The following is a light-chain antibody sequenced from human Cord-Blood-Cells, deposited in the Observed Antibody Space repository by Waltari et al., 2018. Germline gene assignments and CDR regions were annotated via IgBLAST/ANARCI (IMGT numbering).Light chain of an antibody. CDR3: QAWDSSTWV. V-gene: IGLV3-1*01. CDR2: QDS. J-gene: IGLJ3*02. Sequence: SYELTQPPSVSVSPGQTASITCSGDQLGDKYACWYQQKPGQSPVLVIYQDSKRPSGIPELFSGSNSGNTATLTIIGTQAMDEADYYCQAWDSSTWVFGGGTKLTVL. CDR1: QLGDKY.